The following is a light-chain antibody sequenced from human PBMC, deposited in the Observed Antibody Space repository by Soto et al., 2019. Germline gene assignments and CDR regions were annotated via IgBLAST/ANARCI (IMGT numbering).Light chain of an antibody. CDR2: GAS. Sequence: EIVLTQSPGTLSLSPGERATLSCRASQSVTSTYLAWYQQKPGQAPRLLIFGASIRVTGIPDRSIGSGSGTHFTLTISRLEPEDFAVYYCQHYVTSLTTFGQGTKVDIK. V-gene: IGKV3-20*01. CDR1: QSVTSTY. J-gene: IGKJ1*01. CDR3: QHYVTSLTT.